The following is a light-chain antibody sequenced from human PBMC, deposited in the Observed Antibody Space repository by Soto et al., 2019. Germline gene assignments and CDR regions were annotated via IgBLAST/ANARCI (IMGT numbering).Light chain of an antibody. CDR3: LLSYSGAQSWV. J-gene: IGLJ3*02. Sequence: QAVVTQEPSLTVSPGGTVTLTCGSSTGAVTYGHYPYWFQQKPGQAPRTLIYDTSNKHSWTPARFSGSLLGGQAALTLSGAQPEDEADYYCLLSYSGAQSWVFGGGTKLTVL. V-gene: IGLV7-46*01. CDR1: TGAVTYGHY. CDR2: DTS.